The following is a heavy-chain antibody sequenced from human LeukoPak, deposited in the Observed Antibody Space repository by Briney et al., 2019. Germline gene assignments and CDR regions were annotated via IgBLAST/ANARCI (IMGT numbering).Heavy chain of an antibody. V-gene: IGHV3-30*04. D-gene: IGHD3-22*01. Sequence: GGSLRLSCAASGFTFSSYAMHWVRQAPGKGLEWVAVISYDGSNKYYAGSVKGRFTISRDNSKNTLYLQMNSLRAEDTAVYYCARANYYDSSGHDAFDIWGQGTMVTVSS. J-gene: IGHJ3*02. CDR3: ARANYYDSSGHDAFDI. CDR1: GFTFSSYA. CDR2: ISYDGSNK.